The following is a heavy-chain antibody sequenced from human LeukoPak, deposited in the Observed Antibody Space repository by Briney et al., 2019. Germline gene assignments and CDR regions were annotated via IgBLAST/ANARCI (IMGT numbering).Heavy chain of an antibody. CDR2: ISAYNGNT. J-gene: IGHJ6*03. CDR3: ARQLSGYENYYYYYYMDV. V-gene: IGHV1-18*01. Sequence: ASVKASCKASGYTFINYGITWVRQAPGQGLEWMGWISAYNGNTNYAQKLQGRVTMTTDTSTSTAYMELRSLRSDDTAVYYCARQLSGYENYYYYYYMDVWGKGTTVTVSS. CDR1: GYTFINYG. D-gene: IGHD5-12*01.